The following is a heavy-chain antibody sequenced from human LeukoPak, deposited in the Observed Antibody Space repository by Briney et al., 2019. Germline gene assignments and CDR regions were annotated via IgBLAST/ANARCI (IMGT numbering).Heavy chain of an antibody. CDR2: INHSGST. V-gene: IGHV4-34*01. CDR1: GGSFSGYC. J-gene: IGHJ4*02. Sequence: PSETLSLTCAVYGGSFSGYCWSWIRQPPGKGLEWIGEINHSGSTNYNPSLKSRVTISVDTSKNQFSLKLSSVTAADTAVYYCASLIAVAGYYFDYWGQGTLVTVSS. CDR3: ASLIAVAGYYFDY. D-gene: IGHD6-19*01.